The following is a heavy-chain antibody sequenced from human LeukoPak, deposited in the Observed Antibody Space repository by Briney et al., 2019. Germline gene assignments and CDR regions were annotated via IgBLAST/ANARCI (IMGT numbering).Heavy chain of an antibody. CDR2: IIPNSGAT. D-gene: IGHD2-8*02. V-gene: IGHV1-2*02. J-gene: IGHJ5*02. CDR1: GGTFSSYA. Sequence: ASVKVSCKASGGTFSSYAISWVRQAPGQGLEWMGWIIPNSGATTYAQKFQGRDAMTRDTSISTAYMGLGRLTSDDTAVYYCARDDCPGNTCSDGPWGQGTLVTVSS. CDR3: ARDDCPGNTCSDGP.